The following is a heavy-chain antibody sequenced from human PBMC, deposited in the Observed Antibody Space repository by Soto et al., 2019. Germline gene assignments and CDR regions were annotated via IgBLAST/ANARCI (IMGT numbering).Heavy chain of an antibody. Sequence: GGSLRLSCAASGFIFSSFWMSWVRQPPGKGLEWVANIKQDGSEKYYVDSVKGRFTISRDNAKNSLYLQMNSLRAEDTAVYYCAKVSRLFEGWPFDYWGQGTLVTVSS. CDR1: GFIFSSFW. CDR3: AKVSRLFEGWPFDY. D-gene: IGHD2-15*01. V-gene: IGHV3-7*05. J-gene: IGHJ4*02. CDR2: IKQDGSEK.